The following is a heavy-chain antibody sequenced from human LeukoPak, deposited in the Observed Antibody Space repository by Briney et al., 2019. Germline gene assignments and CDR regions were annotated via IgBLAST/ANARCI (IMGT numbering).Heavy chain of an antibody. J-gene: IGHJ1*01. Sequence: ASVKVSCKASGYTFTTYGMHWVRQAPGQRLEWMGRINADNGNTKYSQKFQGRVTMTEDTSTDTAYMELSSLRSEDTAVYYCASPSEVAVAAPPFFQHWGQGTLVTVSS. V-gene: IGHV1-3*01. CDR2: INADNGNT. CDR3: ASPSEVAVAAPPFFQH. D-gene: IGHD6-19*01. CDR1: GYTFTTYG.